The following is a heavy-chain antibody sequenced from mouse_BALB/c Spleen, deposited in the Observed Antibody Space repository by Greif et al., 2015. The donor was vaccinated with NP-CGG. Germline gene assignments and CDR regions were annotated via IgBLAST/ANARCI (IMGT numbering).Heavy chain of an antibody. CDR1: GFSLTSYG. CDR3: ARERSMITYYFDY. CDR2: IWAGGST. V-gene: IGHV2-9*02. Sequence: VKLVESGPGLVAPSQSLSITCTVSGFSLTSYGVRWVRQPPGKGLEWLGVIWAGGSTNYNSALMSRLSISKDNSKSQVFLKMNSLQTDDTAMYYCARERSMITYYFDYWGQGTTLTVSS. J-gene: IGHJ2*01. D-gene: IGHD2-4*01.